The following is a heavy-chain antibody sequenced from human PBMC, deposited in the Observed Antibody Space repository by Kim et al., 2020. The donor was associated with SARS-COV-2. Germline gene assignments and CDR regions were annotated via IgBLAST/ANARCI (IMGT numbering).Heavy chain of an antibody. Sequence: ASVKVSCKASGYTFTSYYMHWVRQAPGQGLEWMGIINPSGGSTSYAQKFQGRVTMTRDTSTSTVYMELSSLRSEDTAVYYCARDEGYCSSTSCYVGDYYGMDVWGQGTTVTVSS. CDR3: ARDEGYCSSTSCYVGDYYGMDV. CDR2: INPSGGST. CDR1: GYTFTSYY. D-gene: IGHD2-2*01. J-gene: IGHJ6*02. V-gene: IGHV1-46*01.